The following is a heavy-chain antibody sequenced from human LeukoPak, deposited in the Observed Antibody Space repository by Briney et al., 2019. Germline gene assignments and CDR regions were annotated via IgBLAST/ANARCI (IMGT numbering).Heavy chain of an antibody. D-gene: IGHD1-26*01. CDR1: GFTFSSYS. CDR2: ISSSSSTI. J-gene: IGHJ3*02. Sequence: GGSLRLSCAASGFTFSSYSMNWVRQAPGKGLEWVSYISSSSSTIYYADSVKGRFTISRDNAKNSLYLQMNSLRAEDTAVYYCVRDRGAPVSPYDAFDIWGQGTMVTVSS. CDR3: VRDRGAPVSPYDAFDI. V-gene: IGHV3-48*01.